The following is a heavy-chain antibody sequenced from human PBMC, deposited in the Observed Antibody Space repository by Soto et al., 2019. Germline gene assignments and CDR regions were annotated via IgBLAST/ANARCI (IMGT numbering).Heavy chain of an antibody. V-gene: IGHV4-59*11. D-gene: IGHD3-10*01. J-gene: IGHJ4*02. Sequence: SETLSLTCTVSGGSISNHYWSWIRQPPGKGLEWVGYIHYSGTTSYNPSPRSRVTISVDTPKTQLSLKLSSVTTADTAVYYCTRGVLWSGPYYSDYWGQGALVTVSS. CDR1: GGSISNHY. CDR3: TRGVLWSGPYYSDY. CDR2: IHYSGTT.